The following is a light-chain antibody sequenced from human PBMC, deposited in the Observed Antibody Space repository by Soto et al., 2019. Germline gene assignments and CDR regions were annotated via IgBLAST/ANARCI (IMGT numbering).Light chain of an antibody. CDR1: QTISSW. CDR3: QQYSAKWA. CDR2: DAS. J-gene: IGKJ1*01. V-gene: IGKV1-5*01. Sequence: DIQMTQSPSTLSGSVGDRVTITCRASQTISSWLAWYQQKPGRAPKLLIYDASTLESWVPSRFSGSGSGTEFTLTISSLQPDDFATYYCQQYSAKWAFGQGTKVDIK.